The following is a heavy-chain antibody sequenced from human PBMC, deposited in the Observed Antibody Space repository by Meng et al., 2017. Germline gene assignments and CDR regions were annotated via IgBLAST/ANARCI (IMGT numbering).Heavy chain of an antibody. D-gene: IGHD2-15*01. CDR3: AREVVAALDY. CDR1: GGSFSGYY. CDR2: INHSGST. V-gene: IGHV4-34*01. Sequence: QVQLQRWGVGLLKPSETLSLTCAVYGGSFSGYYWSWIRQPPGKGLEWIGEINHSGSTNYNPSLKSRVTISVDTSKNQFSLKLSSVTAADTAVYYCAREVVAALDYWGQGTLVTVSS. J-gene: IGHJ4*02.